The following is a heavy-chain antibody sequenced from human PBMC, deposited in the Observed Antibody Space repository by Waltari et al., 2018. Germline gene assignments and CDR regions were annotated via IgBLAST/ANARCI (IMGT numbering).Heavy chain of an antibody. D-gene: IGHD6-13*01. CDR3: ARDWQQQLVKGRVNCFDP. J-gene: IGHJ5*02. CDR1: GGTFSSCA. V-gene: IGHV1-69*12. CDR2: IIPIFGTA. Sequence: QVQLGQSGAEVKQPGSSVKVSCTAFGGTFSSCAISWVRRARGQGREWMGGIIPIFGTANYAQKFQGRVTITADESTSIAYMELSSLRSEDTAVYYCARDWQQQLVKGRVNCFDPWGQGTLVTVSS.